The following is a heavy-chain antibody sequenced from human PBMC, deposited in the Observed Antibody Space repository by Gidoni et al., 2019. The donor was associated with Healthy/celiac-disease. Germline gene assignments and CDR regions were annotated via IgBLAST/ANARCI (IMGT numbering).Heavy chain of an antibody. V-gene: IGHV3-64*01. Sequence: EVQLVESGGGLVQPGGSLRLSCAASGFTFSSYAMHWVRQAPGKGLEYVSAISSNGGSTYYANSVKGRFTISRDNSKNTLYLQMGSLRAEDMAVYYCAARGRGGNKIDYWGQGTLVTVSS. CDR2: ISSNGGST. CDR3: AARGRGGNKIDY. CDR1: GFTFSSYA. J-gene: IGHJ4*02. D-gene: IGHD3-16*01.